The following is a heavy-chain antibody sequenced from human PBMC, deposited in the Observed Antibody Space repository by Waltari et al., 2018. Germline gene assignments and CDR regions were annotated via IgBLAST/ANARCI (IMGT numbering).Heavy chain of an antibody. J-gene: IGHJ5*02. Sequence: QVQLQESGPGLVKPSETLSLTCTVSGGSISSYYWSWIRQPPGKGLEWIGYIYYSGSTNYNPSLKSRVTISVDTSKNQFSLKLSSVTAADTAVYYCARDKDYALNWFDPWGQGTLVTVSS. CDR3: ARDKDYALNWFDP. V-gene: IGHV4-59*01. CDR2: IYYSGST. D-gene: IGHD3-16*01. CDR1: GGSISSYY.